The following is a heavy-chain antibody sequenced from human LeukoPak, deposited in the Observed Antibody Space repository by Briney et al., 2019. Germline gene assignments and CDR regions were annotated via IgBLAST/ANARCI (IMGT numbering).Heavy chain of an antibody. J-gene: IGHJ4*02. CDR1: GFTFTNSA. CDR3: AAAPQSSSSWYDFDY. V-gene: IGHV1-58*02. CDR2: IVVGSGNT. D-gene: IGHD6-13*01. Sequence: ASVTVSCKASGFTFTNSAMQWVRQARGQRVEGIGWIVVGSGNTNYAQKFQERVTITRDMSTSTAYMELSSLRSEDTAVYYCAAAPQSSSSWYDFDYWGQGTLVTVSS.